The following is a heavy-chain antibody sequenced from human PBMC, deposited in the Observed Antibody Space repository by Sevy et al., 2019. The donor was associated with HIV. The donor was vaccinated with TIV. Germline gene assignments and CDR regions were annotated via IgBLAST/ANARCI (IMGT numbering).Heavy chain of an antibody. V-gene: IGHV3-73*01. D-gene: IGHD6-13*01. CDR1: GFTFSGSA. CDR2: IRSKANSYST. CDR3: MAAGIEGY. J-gene: IGHJ4*02. Sequence: GGSLRLSCAASGFTFSGSAMHWVRQASGKGLEWVGRIRSKANSYSTAYAASVKGRFTISRDDSKNTAYLQMNSLKTEDTAVYYCMAAGIEGYWGQGTLVTVSS.